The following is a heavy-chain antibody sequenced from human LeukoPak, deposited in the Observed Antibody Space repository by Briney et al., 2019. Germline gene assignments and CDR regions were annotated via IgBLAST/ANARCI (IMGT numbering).Heavy chain of an antibody. D-gene: IGHD5-18*01. CDR1: GFTFNNYA. J-gene: IGHJ4*02. Sequence: GGSLILFCAAAGFTFNNYAMTWVRQAPGKELEWVSTVRGGSGGRYYADSVKGRFTISRDNSKNTLYLQMNSRRDEDTAVYFCARGNSYTSPYYFDYWGQGTLVTVSS. CDR3: ARGNSYTSPYYFDY. V-gene: IGHV3-23*01. CDR2: VRGGSGGR.